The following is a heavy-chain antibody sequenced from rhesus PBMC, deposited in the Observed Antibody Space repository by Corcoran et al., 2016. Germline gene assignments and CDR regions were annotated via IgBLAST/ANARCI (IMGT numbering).Heavy chain of an antibody. CDR2: IDGTNGNT. J-gene: IGHJ4*01. V-gene: IGHV4-127*01. Sequence: QLQLQESGPGLVKPSETLSLTCAVSGFSLRLGYGWTWIRQPPGKGLEWMGYIDGTNGNTYYNPSLKSRVTISRDTSKNQFSLKLNSMTAADTAVYYCARGNPPDYWGQGVLVTVSS. CDR1: GFSLRLGYG. CDR3: ARGNPPDY.